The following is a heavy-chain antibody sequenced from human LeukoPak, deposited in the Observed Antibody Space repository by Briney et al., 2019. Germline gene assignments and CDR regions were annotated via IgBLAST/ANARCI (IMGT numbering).Heavy chain of an antibody. CDR3: ARGRGGYSYGYYYYYGMGV. V-gene: IGHV3-64*01. D-gene: IGHD5-18*01. Sequence: GGSLRLSCAASGLTFSSYAMHWVRQAPGKGLEYVSVISSDGGSTYYANSVKGRFTISRDNSKNTLYLQMGSLRAEDMAVYYCARGRGGYSYGYYYYYGMGVWGQGTTVTVSS. CDR2: ISSDGGST. CDR1: GLTFSSYA. J-gene: IGHJ6*02.